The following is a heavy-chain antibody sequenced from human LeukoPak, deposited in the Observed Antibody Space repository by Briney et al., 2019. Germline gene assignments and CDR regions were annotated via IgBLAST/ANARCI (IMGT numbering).Heavy chain of an antibody. V-gene: IGHV1-18*01. J-gene: IGHJ4*02. Sequence: ASVKVSCKASGYAFDYYGITWVRQAPGQGLEWVGWISLNNGNTHYTKYAQKFQGRVTLTADTSTATAYMELRGLRSDDTAVYYCQRVTIFGVVIDFDYWGQGTLVAVSS. CDR1: GYAFDYYG. D-gene: IGHD3-3*01. CDR2: ISLNNGNT. CDR3: QRVTIFGVVIDFDY.